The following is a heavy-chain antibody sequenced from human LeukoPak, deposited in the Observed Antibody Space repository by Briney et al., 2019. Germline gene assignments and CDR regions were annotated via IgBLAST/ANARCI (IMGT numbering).Heavy chain of an antibody. J-gene: IGHJ5*02. CDR1: GYTFTSYG. Sequence: GASVKVSCKASGYTFTSYGISWVRQAPGQGLEWMGWISAYNGNTNYAQKLQGRVSMNTDTSTSTAYMELRSLRSDDTAVYYCARAPRVAYNWFDPWGQGTLVTVSS. CDR2: ISAYNGNT. V-gene: IGHV1-18*01. CDR3: ARAPRVAYNWFDP.